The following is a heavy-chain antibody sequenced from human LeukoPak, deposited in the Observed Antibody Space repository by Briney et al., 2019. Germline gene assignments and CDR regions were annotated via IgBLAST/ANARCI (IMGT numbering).Heavy chain of an antibody. CDR2: TRDKARGYTT. D-gene: IGHD3-22*01. CDR1: GVTLSDHH. J-gene: IGHJ3*02. CDR3: ARDGAEGDNSAFDM. V-gene: IGHV3-72*01. Sequence: PGGSLRLSCAASGVTLSDHHMDWVRQAPGKGLEWVGRTRDKARGYTTEYAASVKGRFTISRDDSKTLVYLQMNSLGTEDTAVYFCARDGAEGDNSAFDMWGQGTVVTVSS.